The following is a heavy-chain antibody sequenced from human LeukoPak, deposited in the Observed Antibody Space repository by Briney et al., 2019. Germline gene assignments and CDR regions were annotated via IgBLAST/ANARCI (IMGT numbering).Heavy chain of an antibody. CDR3: ARGTGYSYGLRRFDY. CDR2: INHSGST. Sequence: PSETLSLTCAVYGGSFSGYYWRWIRQPPGKGLEWIGEINHSGSTNYNPSLKSRVTISVDTSKNQFSLKLSSVTAADTAVYYCARGTGYSYGLRRFDYWGQGTLVTVSS. D-gene: IGHD5-18*01. V-gene: IGHV4-34*01. J-gene: IGHJ4*02. CDR1: GGSFSGYY.